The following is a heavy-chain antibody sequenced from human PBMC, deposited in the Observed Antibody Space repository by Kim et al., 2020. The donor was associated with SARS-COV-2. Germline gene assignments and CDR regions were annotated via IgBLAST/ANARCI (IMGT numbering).Heavy chain of an antibody. CDR3: VRGGGVVVVPAVILFPH. CDR2: INPNSGGT. Sequence: ASVKVSCKASGYTFTGYYIHWVRQAPGQGLEWMGWINPNSGGTNYAQRFQGRVTMTRDTSISTAYMELIGLRSDDTAVFYCVRGGGVVVVPAVILFPHWG. D-gene: IGHD2-2*02. J-gene: IGHJ1*01. CDR1: GYTFTGYY. V-gene: IGHV1-2*02.